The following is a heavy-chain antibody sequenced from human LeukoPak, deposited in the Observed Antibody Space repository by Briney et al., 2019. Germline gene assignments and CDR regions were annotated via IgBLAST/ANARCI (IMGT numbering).Heavy chain of an antibody. CDR2: VFYTGST. CDR1: GGSISSYY. V-gene: IGHV4-59*08. Sequence: KTSETLSLTCTGSGGSISSYYWSWIRQPPGKGLEWIGYVFYTGSTNYNHSLKSRVTISVDTSKNQFSLKLTSVTAADTAVYYCAGQRCSSTSCYSWFDPWGQGTLVTVSS. J-gene: IGHJ5*02. D-gene: IGHD2-2*01. CDR3: AGQRCSSTSCYSWFDP.